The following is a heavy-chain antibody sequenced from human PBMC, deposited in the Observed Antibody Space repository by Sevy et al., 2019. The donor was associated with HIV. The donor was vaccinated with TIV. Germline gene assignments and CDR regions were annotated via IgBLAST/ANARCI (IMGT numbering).Heavy chain of an antibody. Sequence: GESLKISCKGSGYSFTSYWIGWVRQMPGKGLEWMGLIYPGDSDTRYSPSFQGQVTISADKSISTAYLQWSSLKASDTAMYYCARQWGIDGYNPTQDAFDIWGQGTMVTVSS. CDR1: GYSFTSYW. CDR2: IYPGDSDT. D-gene: IGHD6-13*01. CDR3: ARQWGIDGYNPTQDAFDI. V-gene: IGHV5-51*01. J-gene: IGHJ3*02.